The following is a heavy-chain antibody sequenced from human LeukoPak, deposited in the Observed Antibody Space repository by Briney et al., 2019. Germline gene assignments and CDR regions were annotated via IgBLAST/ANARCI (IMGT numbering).Heavy chain of an antibody. CDR2: ISSNGGST. CDR1: GFTFSSYA. D-gene: IGHD6-19*01. V-gene: IGHV3-64*01. Sequence: GGSLRLSCAASGFTFSSYAIHWVRQAPGKGLEYVSAISSNGGSTFYANSVKGRFIVSRDNSKNTLSLQMGSLRAEDLAVYYCARRAPGFSSGWLDYWGQGTLVTVSS. CDR3: ARRAPGFSSGWLDY. J-gene: IGHJ4*02.